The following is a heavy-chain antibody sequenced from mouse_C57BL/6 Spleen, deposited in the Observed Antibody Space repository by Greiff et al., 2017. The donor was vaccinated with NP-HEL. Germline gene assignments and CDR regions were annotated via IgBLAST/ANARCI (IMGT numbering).Heavy chain of an antibody. CDR2: ISYDGSN. J-gene: IGHJ2*01. Sequence: ESGPGLVKPSQSLSLTCSVTGYSITSGYYWNWIRQFPGNKLEWMGYISYDGSNNYNPSLKNRISITRDTSKNQFFLKLNSVTTEDTATYYCAREGYSNYVYFDYWGQGTTLTVSS. CDR3: AREGYSNYVYFDY. V-gene: IGHV3-6*01. CDR1: GYSITSGYY. D-gene: IGHD2-5*01.